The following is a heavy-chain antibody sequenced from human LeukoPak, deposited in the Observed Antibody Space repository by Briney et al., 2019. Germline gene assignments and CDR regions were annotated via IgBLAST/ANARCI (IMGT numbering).Heavy chain of an antibody. CDR2: IKEDGSEK. J-gene: IGHJ6*02. CDR1: GFPFSSYW. Sequence: PGGSLRLSCAASGFPFSSYWMTWVRQAPGKGLEWVANIKEDGSEKYYVDSVKGRFTISRDKAKNSLYLQMNSLRAEDTAVYYCAREGCSPTSCYPALGYGMDVWGQGTTVTVSS. V-gene: IGHV3-7*01. D-gene: IGHD2-2*01. CDR3: AREGCSPTSCYPALGYGMDV.